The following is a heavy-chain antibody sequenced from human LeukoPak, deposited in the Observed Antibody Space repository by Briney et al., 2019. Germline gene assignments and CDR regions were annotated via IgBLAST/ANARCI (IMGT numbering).Heavy chain of an antibody. CDR3: ARDGGYSSGWSDY. Sequence: GGSLRLSCAASGFTFSSYSIIWVRQAPGKGLEWVSSISSSSSYIYYADSVKGRFTISRDNAKNSLYLQMNSLRAEDTAVYYCARDGGYSSGWSDYWGQGTLVTVSS. J-gene: IGHJ4*02. CDR1: GFTFSSYS. V-gene: IGHV3-21*01. D-gene: IGHD6-19*01. CDR2: ISSSSSYI.